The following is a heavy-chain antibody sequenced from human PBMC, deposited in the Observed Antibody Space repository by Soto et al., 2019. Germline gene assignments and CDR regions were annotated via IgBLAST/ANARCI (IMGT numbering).Heavy chain of an antibody. Sequence: PSETLSLTCTVSGGSISSYYWSWIRQPPGKGLEWIGYIYYSGSTNYNPSLKSRVTISVDTSKNQFSLKLSSATAADTAVYYCARTEDSGSYYKPYYYYYYMDVWGKGTTVTVSS. CDR3: ARTEDSGSYYKPYYYYYYMDV. J-gene: IGHJ6*03. CDR2: IYYSGST. V-gene: IGHV4-59*01. CDR1: GGSISSYY. D-gene: IGHD3-10*01.